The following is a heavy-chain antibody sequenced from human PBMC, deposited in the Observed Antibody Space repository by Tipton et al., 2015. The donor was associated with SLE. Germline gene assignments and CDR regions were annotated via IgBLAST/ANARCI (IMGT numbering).Heavy chain of an antibody. J-gene: IGHJ4*02. V-gene: IGHV3-30*19. CDR3: ATAGNYRFDY. D-gene: IGHD1-7*01. Sequence: QLVQSGAEVKKPGASVKVSCKASGYTFIGYYMHWVRQAPGKGLEWVAVISHDGRNNYHADSVKGRFTISRDSSKNILDLQMNSLRAEDTAVYHCATAGNYRFDYWGQGTLSTVSS. CDR1: GYTFIGYY. CDR2: ISHDGRNN.